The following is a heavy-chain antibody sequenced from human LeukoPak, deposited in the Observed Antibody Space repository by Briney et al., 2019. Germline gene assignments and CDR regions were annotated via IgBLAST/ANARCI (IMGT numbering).Heavy chain of an antibody. CDR2: INQDGSGQ. V-gene: IGHV3-7*01. J-gene: IGHJ4*02. CDR3: ARSLWPEDY. CDR1: GFAFSSYW. Sequence: GGSLRLSCAASGFAFSSYWASWVRQAPGKGLEWVANINQDGSGQNYVDSVRGRFTISRDNVKNSAYLQMDSLRVEDTAVYYCARSLWPEDYWGQGILVTVSS. D-gene: IGHD2-21*01.